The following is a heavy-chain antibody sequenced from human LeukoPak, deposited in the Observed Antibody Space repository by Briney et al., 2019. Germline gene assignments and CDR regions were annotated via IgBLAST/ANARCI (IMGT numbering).Heavy chain of an antibody. J-gene: IGHJ4*02. CDR2: IYTSGST. V-gene: IGHV4-61*02. CDR1: GGSISSGSYY. Sequence: SQTLSLTCTVSGGSISSGSYYWSWIRQPAGKGLEWIGRIYTSGSTNYNPSLKSRVTISVDTSKNQFSLKLSSVTAADTAVYYCARVTLGTTGMTVDYWGQGTLVTVSS. D-gene: IGHD1-1*01. CDR3: ARVTLGTTGMTVDY.